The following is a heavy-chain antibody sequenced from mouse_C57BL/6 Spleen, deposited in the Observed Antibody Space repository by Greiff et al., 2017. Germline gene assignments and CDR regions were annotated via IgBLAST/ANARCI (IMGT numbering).Heavy chain of an antibody. Sequence: EVQLQQSGPELVKPGASVKISCKASGYTFTDYYMNWVKQSHGKSLEWIGDINPNNGGTSYNQKFKGKATFTVDKSSSTAYMELRSLTSEDSAVYYYARGSSYYGSTPFAYWGQGTLVTVSA. J-gene: IGHJ3*01. CDR3: ARGSSYYGSTPFAY. D-gene: IGHD1-1*01. CDR1: GYTFTDYY. CDR2: INPNNGGT. V-gene: IGHV1-26*01.